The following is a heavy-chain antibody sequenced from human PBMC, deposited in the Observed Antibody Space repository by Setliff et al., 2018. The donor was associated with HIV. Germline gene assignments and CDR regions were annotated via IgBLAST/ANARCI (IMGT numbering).Heavy chain of an antibody. CDR1: GYTFTSYD. CDR2: LNPNSGNK. CDR3: ARGEFGGIVLIDWYFDL. Sequence: ASVNVSCKASGYTFTSYDINWVRQATGQGLEWMGWLNPNSGNKGYAQKFQGRVTMTRNTSISTAYMELSSLRSEDTAVYYCARGEFGGIVLIDWYFDLWGRGTLVTVSS. D-gene: IGHD3-16*01. J-gene: IGHJ2*01. V-gene: IGHV1-8*02.